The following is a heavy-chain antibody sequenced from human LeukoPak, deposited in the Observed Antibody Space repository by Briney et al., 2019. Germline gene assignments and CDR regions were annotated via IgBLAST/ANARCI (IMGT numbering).Heavy chain of an antibody. J-gene: IGHJ4*02. V-gene: IGHV3-30*18. CDR3: AKHDYGSGLDY. Sequence: PGGSLRLSCAASGFTFSSYGMHWVRQAPGKGLEWVAVISYDGSNKYYADSVKGRFTISRDNSKNTLYLQMNSLRAEDTAVYYCAKHDYGSGLDYWGQGTLVTVSS. D-gene: IGHD3-10*01. CDR2: ISYDGSNK. CDR1: GFTFSSYG.